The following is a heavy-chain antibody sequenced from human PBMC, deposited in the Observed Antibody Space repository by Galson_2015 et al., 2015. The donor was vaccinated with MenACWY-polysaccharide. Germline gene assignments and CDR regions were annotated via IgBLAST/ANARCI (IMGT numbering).Heavy chain of an antibody. V-gene: IGHV3-15*01. CDR1: GFTFSDAW. CDR3: TTAYYGTRDY. CDR2: IKTKTDGETT. Sequence: SLRLSCAASGFTFSDAWMSWVRQAPGKGLEWVGHIKTKTDGETTDFAAPVKGRFAISRDDSRNTLFLEMNSLEAEDTAVYYCTTAYYGTRDYWGQGTLVTVSS. J-gene: IGHJ4*02. D-gene: IGHD3-3*01.